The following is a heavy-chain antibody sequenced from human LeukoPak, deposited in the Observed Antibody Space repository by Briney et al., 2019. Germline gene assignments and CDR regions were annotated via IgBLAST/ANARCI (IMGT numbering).Heavy chain of an antibody. J-gene: IGHJ5*02. CDR1: GGSISSSSYY. CDR2: ISYSGST. V-gene: IGHV4-39*07. CDR3: ARDPAGINWFDP. Sequence: SETLSLTCTVSGGSISSSSYYWGWIRQPPGKGLEWIGSISYSGSTYYNPSLKSRVTISVDTSKNQCSLKLSSVTAADTAVYYCARDPAGINWFDPWGQGTLVTVSS. D-gene: IGHD6-13*01.